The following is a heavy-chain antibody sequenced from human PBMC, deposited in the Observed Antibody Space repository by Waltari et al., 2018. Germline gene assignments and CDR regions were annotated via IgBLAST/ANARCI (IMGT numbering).Heavy chain of an antibody. V-gene: IGHV4-30-4*08. CDR2: IYYSGST. J-gene: IGHJ4*02. Sequence: TVSGGSISSGDYYWSWIRQPPGKGLEWIGYIYYSGSTYYNPSLKSRVTISVDTSKNQFSLKLSSVTAADTAVYYCAREAADLYYFDYWGQGTLVTVSS. D-gene: IGHD6-13*01. CDR3: AREAADLYYFDY. CDR1: GGSISSGDYY.